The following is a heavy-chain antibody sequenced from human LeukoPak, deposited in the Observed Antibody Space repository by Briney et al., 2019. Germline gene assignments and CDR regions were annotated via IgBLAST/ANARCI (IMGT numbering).Heavy chain of an antibody. J-gene: IGHJ6*03. Sequence: PGGSLRLSCAASGFTFSSYSMNWVRQAPGKGLEWVSSISSSSSYIYYADSVKGRFTISRDNAKNSLYLQMNSLRAEDTAVYYCAKGPRHNPEIYYYYYMDVWGKGTTVTISS. D-gene: IGHD5-24*01. CDR3: AKGPRHNPEIYYYYYMDV. CDR1: GFTFSSYS. V-gene: IGHV3-21*04. CDR2: ISSSSSYI.